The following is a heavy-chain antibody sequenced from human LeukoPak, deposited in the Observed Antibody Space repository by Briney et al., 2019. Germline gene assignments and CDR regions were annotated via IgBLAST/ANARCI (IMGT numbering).Heavy chain of an antibody. D-gene: IGHD6-13*01. Sequence: PGGSLRLSCAASGFSFSSYWMHWVRHAPGKALVWVSRLNTDGSSTNYADSVKGRFTISRDNAKNTLYLQMNSLRAEDTAIYYCARVAYSSNWYIDYWGQGTLVAVSS. CDR1: GFSFSSYW. J-gene: IGHJ4*02. CDR2: LNTDGSST. CDR3: ARVAYSSNWYIDY. V-gene: IGHV3-74*01.